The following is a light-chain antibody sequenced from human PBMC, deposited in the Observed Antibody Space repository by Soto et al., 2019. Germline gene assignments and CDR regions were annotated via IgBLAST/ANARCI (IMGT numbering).Light chain of an antibody. CDR2: KAS. V-gene: IGKV1-5*03. J-gene: IGKJ1*01. CDR1: QSIGIW. Sequence: IPMTQSPSTLSASVGDRVAITYRASQSIGIWLAWYQQKPGKAPRFLIYKASSLESGVTSRFSGSGYGTEFTLTISSLQPDDFATYYCQQYNDYSWTFGQGTKVEIK. CDR3: QQYNDYSWT.